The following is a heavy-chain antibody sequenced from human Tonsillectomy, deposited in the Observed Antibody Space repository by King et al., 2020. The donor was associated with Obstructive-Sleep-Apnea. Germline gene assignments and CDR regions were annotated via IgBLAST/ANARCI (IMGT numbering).Heavy chain of an antibody. Sequence: EQLVQSGGGLVKPGGSLRLSCAASEFSDYYMNWIRQAPGKGLEWVSYISSSGNTIFYAGSVKGRFTISRDMARNSLYLQMNSLRADDTAVYYCARGGGRIQLWPFDYWGQGTLVTVSS. CDR1: EFSDYY. D-gene: IGHD5-18*01. J-gene: IGHJ4*02. CDR2: ISSSGNTI. V-gene: IGHV3-11*01. CDR3: ARGGGRIQLWPFDY.